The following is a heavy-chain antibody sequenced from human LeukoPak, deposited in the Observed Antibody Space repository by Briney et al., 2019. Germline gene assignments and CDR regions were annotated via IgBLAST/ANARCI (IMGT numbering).Heavy chain of an antibody. CDR2: IIPMFGTP. J-gene: IGHJ3*02. Sequence: SAKVSCKASGGTFRSYAISWVRQAPGQGLEWMGGIIPMFGTPNYAQKFQGRVRITADESTSTAYMELSSLRSEDTAVYYCAKTLGYCSTTGCYGAFDIWGQGTMVTVSS. CDR3: AKTLGYCSTTGCYGAFDI. V-gene: IGHV1-69*13. D-gene: IGHD2-2*01. CDR1: GGTFRSYA.